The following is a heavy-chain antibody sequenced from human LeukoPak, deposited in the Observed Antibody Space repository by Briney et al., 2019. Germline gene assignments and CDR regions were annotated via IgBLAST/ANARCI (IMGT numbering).Heavy chain of an antibody. J-gene: IGHJ4*02. D-gene: IGHD1-26*01. Sequence: SETLSLTCTVSGGSISSSSYYWGWIRQPPGKGLEWIGSIYYSGSTYYNPSLKSRFTISVDTSKNQFSLKLSSVTAADTAVYYCAREDSGSYYFDYWGQGTLVTVSS. CDR1: GGSISSSSYY. V-gene: IGHV4-39*07. CDR3: AREDSGSYYFDY. CDR2: IYYSGST.